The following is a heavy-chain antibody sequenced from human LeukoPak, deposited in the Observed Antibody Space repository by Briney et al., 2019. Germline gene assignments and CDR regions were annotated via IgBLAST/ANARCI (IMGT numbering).Heavy chain of an antibody. CDR1: GFTYKSYS. Sequence: GGSLRLSCAASGFTYKSYSMNGLRQAPAKGLEGVSSISSSSSYIYYADSVEARFTIPRDNSKNTVILQMNSLRAEDTAVYYCARTGGVPGAIGVFDYWGQGTLVTVSS. CDR2: ISSSSSYI. V-gene: IGHV3-21*04. CDR3: ARTGGVPGAIGVFDY. J-gene: IGHJ4*02. D-gene: IGHD2-2*01.